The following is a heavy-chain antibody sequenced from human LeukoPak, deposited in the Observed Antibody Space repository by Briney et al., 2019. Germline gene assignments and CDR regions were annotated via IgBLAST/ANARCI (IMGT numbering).Heavy chain of an antibody. CDR3: ARKRFTMIVDI. Sequence: SETLSLARTVSGGSISSYYWSWIRQPPGKGLEWIGYIYYSGSTNYNPSLKSRVTISVDTSKNQFSLKLSSVTAADTAVYYCARKRFTMIVDIWGQGTMVTVSS. CDR2: IYYSGST. V-gene: IGHV4-59*01. J-gene: IGHJ3*02. CDR1: GGSISSYY. D-gene: IGHD3-22*01.